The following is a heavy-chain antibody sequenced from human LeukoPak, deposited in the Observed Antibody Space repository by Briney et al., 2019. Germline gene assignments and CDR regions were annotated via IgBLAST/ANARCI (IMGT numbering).Heavy chain of an antibody. CDR3: ARSGPLYYYGSAPYDY. D-gene: IGHD3-10*01. V-gene: IGHV7-4-1*02. Sequence: ASVKVSCKASGYTFTSYGISWVRQAPGQGLEWMGWINTNTGNPTYAQGFTGRFVFSLDTSVSTAYLQISSLKAEDTAVYYCARSGPLYYYGSAPYDYWGQGTLVTVSS. CDR2: INTNTGNP. J-gene: IGHJ4*02. CDR1: GYTFTSYG.